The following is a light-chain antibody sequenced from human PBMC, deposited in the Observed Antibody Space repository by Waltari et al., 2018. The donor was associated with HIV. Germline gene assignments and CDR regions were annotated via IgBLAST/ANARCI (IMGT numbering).Light chain of an antibody. CDR3: QQYGSSPPYT. CDR1: QSVSSN. J-gene: IGKJ2*01. V-gene: IGKV3-15*01. Sequence: EIVMTQSPATLSVSPGERATLSCRTSQSVSSNLAWYQQKPGQAPRLLIYGASTRATDIPARFSGSGSGTEFTLTISSLEPEDFAVYYCQQYGSSPPYTFGQGTKLEIK. CDR2: GAS.